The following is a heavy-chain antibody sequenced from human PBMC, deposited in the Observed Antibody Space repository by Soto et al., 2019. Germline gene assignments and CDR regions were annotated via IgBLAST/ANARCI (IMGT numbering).Heavy chain of an antibody. J-gene: IGHJ4*02. CDR1: GGSISSGGYY. D-gene: IGHD4-17*01. V-gene: IGHV4-31*03. CDR3: ERARTYTVTTYYFDY. Sequence: PSETLSLTCTVSGGSISSGGYYWSWIRQHPGKGLEWIGYIYYSGSTYYNPSLKSRVTISVDTSKNQFSLKLSSVTAADTAVYYCERARTYTVTTYYFDYWGQGTRVTAPQ. CDR2: IYYSGST.